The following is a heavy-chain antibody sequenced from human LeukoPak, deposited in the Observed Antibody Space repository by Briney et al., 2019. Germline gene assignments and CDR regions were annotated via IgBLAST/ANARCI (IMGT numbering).Heavy chain of an antibody. V-gene: IGHV3-11*04. CDR3: ARGSFLITFGGFIG. CDR2: ISSSGSPI. CDR1: GFTFSDYY. D-gene: IGHD3-16*02. Sequence: GGSLRLSCATSGFTFSDYYMSWIRQAPGKGLEWVSYISSSGSPIYYADSVKGRFTISRDNAKDSLFLQMNSLRAEDTAVYYCARGSFLITFGGFIGWGQGTLVTVSS. J-gene: IGHJ4*02.